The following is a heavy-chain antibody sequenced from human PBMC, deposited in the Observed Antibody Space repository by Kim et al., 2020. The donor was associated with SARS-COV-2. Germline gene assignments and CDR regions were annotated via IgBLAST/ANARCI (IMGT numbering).Heavy chain of an antibody. CDR3: AKVGSVAVAGYFFDY. V-gene: IGHV3-23*01. Sequence: DSVKGRFTISRDNSKNTLYLQMNSLRAEDTAVYYCAKVGSVAVAGYFFDYWGQGTLVTVSS. J-gene: IGHJ4*02. D-gene: IGHD6-19*01.